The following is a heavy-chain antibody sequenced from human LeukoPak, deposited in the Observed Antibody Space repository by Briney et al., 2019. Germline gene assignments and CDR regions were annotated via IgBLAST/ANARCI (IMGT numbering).Heavy chain of an antibody. V-gene: IGHV4/OR15-8*01. J-gene: IGHJ4*02. CDR2: IYHTGGA. D-gene: IGHD1-14*01. CDR1: GVPIASHSW. CDR3: AYNRDFALDN. Sequence: PSETLSLTCAVSGVPIASHSWWSWVRQPPGKGLEWIGGIYHTGGANYKPSLKSRVTMSVDTSNNHFSLKLTSVTAADTAVYFCAYNRDFALDNWGQGTLVTVSS.